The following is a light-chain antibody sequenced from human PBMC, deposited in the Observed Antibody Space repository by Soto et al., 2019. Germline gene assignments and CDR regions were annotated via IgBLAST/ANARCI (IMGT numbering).Light chain of an antibody. Sequence: EIVMTQSPATLSVSPGERATLSCRASQSVSSNLAWYQQKPGQPPRLLIYGASTRATGIPDRFSGSGSGTEFTLTISRLQSEDFAVYYCQQYNNWPQTFGQGTKLEIK. CDR3: QQYNNWPQT. CDR1: QSVSSN. V-gene: IGKV3-15*01. CDR2: GAS. J-gene: IGKJ2*01.